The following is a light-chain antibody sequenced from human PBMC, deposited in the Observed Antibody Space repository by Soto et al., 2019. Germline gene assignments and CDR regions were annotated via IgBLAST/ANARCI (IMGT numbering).Light chain of an antibody. CDR1: QTVSSSY. V-gene: IGKV3D-15*01. Sequence: EIVMTQSPATLSVSPGGTATLSCRASQTVSSSYLAWYQQKPGQAPRLLIYGASNRATGIPDRFSGSGSGTEFTLTISSLQPDDFATYYCQQYNSYSWTFGQGTKVDIK. CDR3: QQYNSYSWT. J-gene: IGKJ1*01. CDR2: GAS.